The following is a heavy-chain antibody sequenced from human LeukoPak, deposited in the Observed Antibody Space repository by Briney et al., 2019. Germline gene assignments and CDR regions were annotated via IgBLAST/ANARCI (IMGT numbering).Heavy chain of an antibody. CDR3: ARFGLSSWKVAPDDYYYYMDV. D-gene: IGHD6-13*01. J-gene: IGHJ6*03. V-gene: IGHV1-8*03. CDR1: GYTFTSYD. CDR2: MNPNSGNT. Sequence: ASVKVSCKASGYTFTSYDINWVRQATGQGLEWRGWMNPNSGNTGYAQKFQGRVTITRNTSISTAYMELSSLRSEDTAVYYCARFGLSSWKVAPDDYYYYMDVWGKGTTVTVSS.